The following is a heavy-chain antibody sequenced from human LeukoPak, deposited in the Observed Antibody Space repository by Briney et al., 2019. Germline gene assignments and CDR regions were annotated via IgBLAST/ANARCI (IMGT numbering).Heavy chain of an antibody. D-gene: IGHD5-24*01. J-gene: IGHJ6*03. CDR1: GYTSTSYD. V-gene: IGHV1-8*01. CDR2: MNPNSGNT. CDR3: ARERAMARVYYYYMDV. Sequence: GASVKVSCKASGYTSTSYDINWVRQATGQGLEWMGWMNPNSGNTGYAQKFQGRVTMTRNTSISTAYMELSSLRSEDTAVYYCARERAMARVYYYYMDVWGKGTTVTISS.